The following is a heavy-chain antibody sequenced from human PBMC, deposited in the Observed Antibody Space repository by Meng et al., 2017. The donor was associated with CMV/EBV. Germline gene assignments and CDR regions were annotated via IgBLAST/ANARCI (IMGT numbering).Heavy chain of an antibody. CDR3: ASERRSPNWFDP. J-gene: IGHJ5*02. CDR2: IIPIFGTA. V-gene: IGHV1-69*05. D-gene: IGHD3-10*01. Sequence: SVKVSCKASGGTFSSYAISWVRQAPGQGLEWMGGIIPIFGTANYAQKFQGRVTITTGESTSTAYMELSSLRSEDTAVYYCASERRSPNWFDPWGQGTLVTVSS. CDR1: GGTFSSYA.